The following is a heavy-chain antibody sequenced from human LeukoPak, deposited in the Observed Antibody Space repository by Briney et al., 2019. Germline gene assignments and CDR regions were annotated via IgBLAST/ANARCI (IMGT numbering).Heavy chain of an antibody. D-gene: IGHD3-16*01. CDR3: ARTLRLGEFFPLHY. J-gene: IGHJ4*02. CDR2: IGGYGGST. V-gene: IGHV3-23*01. CDR1: GFAFSKYA. Sequence: GGSLRLSCAASGFAFSKYAMSRVRQAPGKGLEWVSAIGGYGGSTYYADSVKGRFTISRDNSKNTLYVQMNSLRAEDTAVYYCARTLRLGEFFPLHYWGQGTLVTVSS.